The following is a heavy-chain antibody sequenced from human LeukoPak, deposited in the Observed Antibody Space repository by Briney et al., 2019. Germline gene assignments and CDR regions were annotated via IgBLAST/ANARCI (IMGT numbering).Heavy chain of an antibody. CDR1: GGSISSGDYY. V-gene: IGHV4-30-4*08. CDR2: ICYSGST. Sequence: PSETLSLTCTVPGGSISSGDYYWSWIRQHPGKGLEWIGYICYSGSTYYNPSLKSRVTISVDTSKNLFSLKLSSVTAADTAVYYCARNGGNSDYDYWGQGTLVTVSS. D-gene: IGHD4-23*01. CDR3: ARNGGNSDYDY. J-gene: IGHJ4*02.